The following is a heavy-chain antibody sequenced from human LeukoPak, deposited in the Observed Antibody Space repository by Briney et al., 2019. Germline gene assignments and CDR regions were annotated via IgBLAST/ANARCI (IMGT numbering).Heavy chain of an antibody. Sequence: GGSLRLSCAASGFTFSSYAMSWVRQAPGKGLEWVSAISGSGGSTYYADSVKGRFTISRDNSKNTLYLQMNSLRAEDTAVYYCAKDLARYCSSTSCYGVFDYWGQGTLVTVSS. J-gene: IGHJ4*02. V-gene: IGHV3-23*01. D-gene: IGHD2-2*01. CDR2: ISGSGGST. CDR3: AKDLARYCSSTSCYGVFDY. CDR1: GFTFSSYA.